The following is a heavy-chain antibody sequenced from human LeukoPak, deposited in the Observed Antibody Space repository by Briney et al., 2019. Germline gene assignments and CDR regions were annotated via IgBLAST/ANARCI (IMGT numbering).Heavy chain of an antibody. V-gene: IGHV4-39*01. D-gene: IGHD2-2*01. CDR3: ARMNCSSTSCYDY. J-gene: IGHJ4*02. CDR2: TYYSGST. CDR1: GGSISSSSYY. Sequence: SETLSLTCTVSGGSISSSSYYWGWIRQPPGKGLEWIGSTYYSGSTYYNPSLKSRVTISVDTSKNQFSLKLSSVTAADTAVYYCARMNCSSTSCYDYWGQGTLVTVSS.